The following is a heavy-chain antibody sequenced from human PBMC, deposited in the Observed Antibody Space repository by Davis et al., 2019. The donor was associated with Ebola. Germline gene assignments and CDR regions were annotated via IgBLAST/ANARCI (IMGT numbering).Heavy chain of an antibody. Sequence: GESLKISCSASGFTFSSYAMHWVRQAPGKGLESVSRISTNWENTYYAESVKGRFTISRDNSKDTLYLQMRSLRTEDTAVYYCVKDRFTVVVVHGGFDYWGQGTLVTVSS. CDR3: VKDRFTVVVVHGGFDY. V-gene: IGHV3-64D*06. D-gene: IGHD2-15*01. J-gene: IGHJ4*02. CDR1: GFTFSSYA. CDR2: ISTNWENT.